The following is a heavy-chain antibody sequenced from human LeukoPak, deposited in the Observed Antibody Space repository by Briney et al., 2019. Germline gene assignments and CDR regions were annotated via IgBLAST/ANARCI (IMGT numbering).Heavy chain of an antibody. CDR2: INPNSGGT. Sequence: ASVKVSCKASGYTFTGYYMHWVRQAPGQGLEWMGWINPNSGGTNYAQKFQGRVTMTRDTSISTAYMELSRLRTDDTAVYYCARDFLRFRWFDPWGQGTLVTVSS. J-gene: IGHJ5*02. CDR1: GYTFTGYY. V-gene: IGHV1-2*02. CDR3: ARDFLRFRWFDP. D-gene: IGHD3-3*01.